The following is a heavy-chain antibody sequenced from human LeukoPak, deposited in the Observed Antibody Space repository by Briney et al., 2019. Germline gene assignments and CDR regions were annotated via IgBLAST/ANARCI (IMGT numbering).Heavy chain of an antibody. D-gene: IGHD2-15*01. CDR1: GFTFSSYA. Sequence: GRPLRLSCAASGFTFSSYAMHWVRQAPGKGLEWVAVISYDGSNKYYADSVKGRFTISRDNSKNTLYLQMNSLRAEDTAVYYCAKDLTVVVVAATILDYWGQGTLVTVSS. J-gene: IGHJ4*02. V-gene: IGHV3-30-3*01. CDR2: ISYDGSNK. CDR3: AKDLTVVVVAATILDY.